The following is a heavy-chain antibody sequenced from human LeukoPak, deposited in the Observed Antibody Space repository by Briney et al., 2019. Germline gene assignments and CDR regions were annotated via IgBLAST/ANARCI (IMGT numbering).Heavy chain of an antibody. CDR1: GFTFGNYW. Sequence: PGGSLRLSCAASGFTFGNYWMHWVRQAPGKGLVGVSRITNDGSSTSYADSVEGRFTISRDNAKNTLYLQMNSPRDEDTAVYFCAREGPRPVDYWGQGTLVTVSS. J-gene: IGHJ4*02. V-gene: IGHV3-74*01. CDR3: AREGPRPVDY. D-gene: IGHD6-25*01. CDR2: ITNDGSST.